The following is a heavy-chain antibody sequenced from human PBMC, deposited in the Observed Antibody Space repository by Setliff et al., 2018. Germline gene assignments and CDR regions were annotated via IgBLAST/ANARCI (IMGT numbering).Heavy chain of an antibody. Sequence: SETLSLTCNVYGGSFDTYYWSWIRQPPGKGLEWFGEINHSGSGAYNPSFKGRVTISVDTSKKQFSLTLTSVTAADTALYYCARVPARNSGCYFDYWGQGTLVTVSS. D-gene: IGHD4-4*01. CDR3: ARVPARNSGCYFDY. V-gene: IGHV4-34*01. J-gene: IGHJ4*02. CDR1: GGSFDTYY. CDR2: INHSGSG.